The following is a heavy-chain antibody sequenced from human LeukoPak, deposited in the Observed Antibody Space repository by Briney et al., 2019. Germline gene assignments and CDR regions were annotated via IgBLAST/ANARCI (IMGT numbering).Heavy chain of an antibody. CDR2: ISSSGSTT. Sequence: GGSLRLSCAASGFTFSSYEMNWVRQAPGKGLEWVSYISSSGSTTYYADSVKGRFTISRDNAKNSVSLQMNSLRAEDTAVYYCATSRVHRYWGQGTLVTVSS. CDR3: ATSRVHRY. CDR1: GFTFSSYE. J-gene: IGHJ4*02. V-gene: IGHV3-48*03. D-gene: IGHD1-14*01.